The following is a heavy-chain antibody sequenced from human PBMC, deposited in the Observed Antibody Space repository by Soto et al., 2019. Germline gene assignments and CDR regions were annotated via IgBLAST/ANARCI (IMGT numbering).Heavy chain of an antibody. J-gene: IGHJ3*02. CDR3: ARDKDDAFDI. V-gene: IGHV1-2*02. CDR1: GYTCTVYY. CDR2: INPNSGGT. Sequence: ASVRVSCKASGYTCTVYYMHWVRQAPGQGLEWMGWINPNSGGTNYAQKFQGRVTMTRDTSISTAYMELNRLRSDDTAVYYCARDKDDAFDIWGQGQXVTVSS.